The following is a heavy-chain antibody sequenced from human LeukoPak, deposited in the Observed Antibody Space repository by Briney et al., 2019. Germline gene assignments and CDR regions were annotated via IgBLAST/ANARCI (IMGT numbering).Heavy chain of an antibody. V-gene: IGHV3-23*01. CDR3: AGYYDSSGYNWFDP. D-gene: IGHD3-22*01. J-gene: IGHJ5*02. CDR2: ISGSGGST. Sequence: GGSLRLSCAASGFTVSSNYMSWVRQAPGKGLEWVSAISGSGGSTYYADSVKGRFTISRDNSKNTLYLQMNSLRAEDTAVYYCAGYYDSSGYNWFDPWGQGTLVTVSS. CDR1: GFTVSSNY.